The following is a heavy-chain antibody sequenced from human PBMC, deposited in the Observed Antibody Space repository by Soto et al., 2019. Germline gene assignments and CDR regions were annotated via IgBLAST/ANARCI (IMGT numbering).Heavy chain of an antibody. CDR3: ARSGGGSGWL. J-gene: IGHJ4*02. CDR2: ICDSGST. Sequence: QVQLQESGPGLVKPSETLSLTCTVSGDSVSSGSKCWSWIRQPPGKALEWIAYICDSGSTNYKPSLKSRVTISRDTSKNQFSLKMTSVTAEDTAVYYWARSGGGSGWLGGQGTLVTVSS. V-gene: IGHV4-61*01. CDR1: GDSVSSGSKC. D-gene: IGHD6-19*01.